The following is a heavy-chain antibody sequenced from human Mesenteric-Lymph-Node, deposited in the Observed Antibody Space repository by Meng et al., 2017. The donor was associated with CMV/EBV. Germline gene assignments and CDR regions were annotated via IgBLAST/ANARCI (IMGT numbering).Heavy chain of an antibody. D-gene: IGHD3-10*01. CDR2: ISDGGDRT. V-gene: IGHV3-23*01. CDR3: ARIYGNAAGHYYHALDV. J-gene: IGHJ6*02. Sequence: GESLKISCAASGFTFSNFAMTWVRHIPGRGLEAVSSISDGGDRTYYVGSAKGRFTISRDNSKSTVYLQMNSLRVEDTAVYYCARIYGNAAGHYYHALDVWGQGATVTVSS. CDR1: GFTFSNFA.